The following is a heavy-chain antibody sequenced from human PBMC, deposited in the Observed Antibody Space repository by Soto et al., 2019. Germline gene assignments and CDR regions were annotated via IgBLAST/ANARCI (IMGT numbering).Heavy chain of an antibody. CDR2: IIPILGIA. CDR1: GGTFSSYT. Sequence: RASVKVSCKASGGTFSSYTISWVRQAPGQGLEWMGRIIPILGIANYAQKFQGRVTITADKSTSTAYMELSSLRSEDTAVYYCARSHDYDHYYYYYYMDVWGKGTTVTVSS. V-gene: IGHV1-69*02. J-gene: IGHJ6*03. CDR3: ARSHDYDHYYYYYYMDV. D-gene: IGHD4-17*01.